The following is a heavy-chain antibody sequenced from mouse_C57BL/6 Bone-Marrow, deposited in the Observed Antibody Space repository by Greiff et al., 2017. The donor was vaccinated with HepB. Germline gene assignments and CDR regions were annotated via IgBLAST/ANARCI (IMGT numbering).Heavy chain of an antibody. CDR3: ARTSCYYAMDY. CDR2: IWSGGST. CDR1: GFSLTSYG. V-gene: IGHV2-2*01. Sequence: VMLVESGPGLVQPSQSLSITCTVSGFSLTSYGVHWVRQSPGKGLEWLGVIWSGGSTDYNAAFISRLSISKDNSKGQVFFKMNSLQADDTAIYYCARTSCYYAMDYWGQGTSVTVSS. J-gene: IGHJ4*01.